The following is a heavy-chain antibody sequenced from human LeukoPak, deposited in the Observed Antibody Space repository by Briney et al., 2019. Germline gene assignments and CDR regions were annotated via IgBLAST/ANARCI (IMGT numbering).Heavy chain of an antibody. CDR1: GGSISSSSYY. Sequence: PSETLSLTCTVSGGSISSSSYYWGWIRQPPGKGLEWIGSIYYSGSTYYNPSLKSRVTISVDTSKNQFSLKLSSVAAADTAVYYCAREGSGWNNNNYYFGYWGQGTLVTVSS. V-gene: IGHV4-39*02. D-gene: IGHD6-19*01. CDR3: AREGSGWNNNNYYFGY. CDR2: IYYSGST. J-gene: IGHJ4*02.